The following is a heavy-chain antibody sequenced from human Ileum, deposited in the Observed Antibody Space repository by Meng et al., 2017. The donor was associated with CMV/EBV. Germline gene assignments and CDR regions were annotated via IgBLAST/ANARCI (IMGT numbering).Heavy chain of an antibody. D-gene: IGHD3-22*01. J-gene: IGHJ4*02. Sequence: QAPLQQLGPRLVKPAQTLSLTCTVSDGPIATDIFHWSWVRLTPGKGMEWIAFIHHSGRTSYNPSLKSRFTISVDTSNNQFSLKLNSVTAADTAVYYCVRASITMIDYWGQGTLVTVSS. V-gene: IGHV4-30-4*01. CDR1: DGPIATDIFH. CDR3: VRASITMIDY. CDR2: IHHSGRT.